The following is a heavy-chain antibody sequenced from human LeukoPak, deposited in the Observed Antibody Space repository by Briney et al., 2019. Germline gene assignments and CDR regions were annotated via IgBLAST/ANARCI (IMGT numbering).Heavy chain of an antibody. J-gene: IGHJ3*02. CDR1: GYTFTGYY. Sequence: ASVKVSCKASGYTFTGYYMHLVRQAPGQGLEWMPWINPNSGDTKYVQKLQGRVTMTRDTSISTAYMELRRLRSDDTAVYYCARELLDRRGGVYPFDIWGQGTMVTVSS. V-gene: IGHV1-2*02. CDR3: ARELLDRRGGVYPFDI. CDR2: INPNSGDT. D-gene: IGHD3-3*01.